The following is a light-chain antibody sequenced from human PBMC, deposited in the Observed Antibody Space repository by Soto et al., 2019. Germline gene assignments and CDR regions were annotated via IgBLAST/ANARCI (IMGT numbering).Light chain of an antibody. J-gene: IGKJ1*01. CDR1: QTLGSW. V-gene: IGKV1-5*01. Sequence: DIHVTQSPSTLSASVGDTVTITCRASQTLGSWLAWYQQKPGKAPKLLIYDVSILETGVPSRFSGSGSGTDFSLTITSLQPDDFATYYCLQFYSPSTFGQGTKVDIK. CDR3: LQFYSPST. CDR2: DVS.